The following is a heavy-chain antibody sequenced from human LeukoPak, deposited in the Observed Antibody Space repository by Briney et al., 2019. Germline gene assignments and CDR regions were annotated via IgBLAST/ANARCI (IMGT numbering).Heavy chain of an antibody. CDR3: ARGPYSGYEFDY. J-gene: IGHJ4*02. V-gene: IGHV4-59*01. D-gene: IGHD5-12*01. Sequence: PSETLSLTCTVSGVSISSYYWSWIRQPPGKGLEWIGYIYYSGSTNNNPSLKSRVTISVDTSKNQFSLKLSSVTAADTAVYYCARGPYSGYEFDYWGQGTLVTVSS. CDR1: GVSISSYY. CDR2: IYYSGST.